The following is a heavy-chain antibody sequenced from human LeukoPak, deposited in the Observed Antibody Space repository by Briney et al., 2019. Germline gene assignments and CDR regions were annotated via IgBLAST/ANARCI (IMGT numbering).Heavy chain of an antibody. J-gene: IGHJ4*02. V-gene: IGHV3-74*01. CDR3: TREQYCSTTTCYNRYFDS. CDR1: GFTFSSSW. CDR2: IKDDGTEI. D-gene: IGHD2-2*01. Sequence: LPGGSLRLSCAASGFTFSSSWMHWVRQAPGEGLVWLSRIKDDGTEIDYADTVKGRFTISRDSAKNTLELQMNSLTSEDTAVYYCTREQYCSTTTCYNRYFDSWGQGTLVTVSS.